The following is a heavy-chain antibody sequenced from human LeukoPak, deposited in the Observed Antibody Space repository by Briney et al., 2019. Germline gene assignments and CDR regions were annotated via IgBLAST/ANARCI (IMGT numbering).Heavy chain of an antibody. D-gene: IGHD1-26*01. V-gene: IGHV3-7*01. CDR1: GFTFSNYW. J-gene: IGHJ4*02. Sequence: PGGSLRLSCAASGFTFSNYWMSWVREAPGEGLEWVANIKQDGSEKYYVDSVKGRFTISRDNAKNSLYLQMNSLRVEDTAVYYCARDSGATFDYWGQGTLVTVSS. CDR2: IKQDGSEK. CDR3: ARDSGATFDY.